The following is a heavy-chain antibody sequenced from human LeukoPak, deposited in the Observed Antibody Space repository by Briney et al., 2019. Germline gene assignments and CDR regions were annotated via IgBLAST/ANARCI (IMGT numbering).Heavy chain of an antibody. J-gene: IGHJ4*02. CDR2: IYHSGST. CDR3: VSARWDY. CDR1: GDSIISSHW. V-gene: IGHV4-4*02. D-gene: IGHD5-24*01. Sequence: PSGTLSLTCVVSGDSIISSHWWSWVRQPPGMGLEWIGEIYHSGSTNYNPSLKSRVMISVDKSRNQFSLNLNSVTAADTAVYYCVSARWDYWGQGALVTVSS.